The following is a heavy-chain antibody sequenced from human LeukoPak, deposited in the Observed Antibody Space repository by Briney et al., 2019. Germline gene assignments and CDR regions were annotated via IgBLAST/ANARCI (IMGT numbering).Heavy chain of an antibody. J-gene: IGHJ4*02. CDR1: GGSISSSSYY. D-gene: IGHD2-21*02. CDR2: IYYSGST. V-gene: IGHV4-39*07. CDR3: ARVQTDSRFDY. Sequence: SETLSLTCTVSGGSISSSSYYWGWIRQPPGKGLEWIGSIYYSGSTYYNPSLKSRVTISVDTSKNQFSLKLSSVTAADTAVYYCARVQTDSRFDYWGQGTLVTVSS.